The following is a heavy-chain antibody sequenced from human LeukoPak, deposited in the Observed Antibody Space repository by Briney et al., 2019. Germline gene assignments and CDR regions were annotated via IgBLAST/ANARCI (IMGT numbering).Heavy chain of an antibody. CDR2: INPNSGGT. Sequence: GASVKLSCKASGSTFTGYYMHWVRQAPAQGFEWMGWINPNSGGTNYAQKFQGRVTMTRDMSISTAYMELSRLTSDDTAVYFCARGWDSGYDVNWFDPWGQGTLVTVSS. D-gene: IGHD5-12*01. CDR3: ARGWDSGYDVNWFDP. V-gene: IGHV1-2*02. J-gene: IGHJ5*02. CDR1: GSTFTGYY.